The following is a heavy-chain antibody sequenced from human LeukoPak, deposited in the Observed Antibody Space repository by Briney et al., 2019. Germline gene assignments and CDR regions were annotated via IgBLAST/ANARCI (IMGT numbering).Heavy chain of an antibody. D-gene: IGHD3-22*01. Sequence: PGGSLRLSCAASGFTFSSYGMHWVRQAPGKGLEWVAVISYDGSNKYYADSVKGRFTISRDNSKNTLYLQMDSLRAGDTAVYYCAKTTDYYDSSGYPDYWGQGTLVTVSS. CDR1: GFTFSSYG. CDR2: ISYDGSNK. V-gene: IGHV3-30*18. J-gene: IGHJ4*02. CDR3: AKTTDYYDSSGYPDY.